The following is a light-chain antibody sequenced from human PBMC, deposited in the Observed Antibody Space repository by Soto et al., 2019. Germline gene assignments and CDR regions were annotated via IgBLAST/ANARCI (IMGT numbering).Light chain of an antibody. V-gene: IGKV2-28*01. CDR3: MQPLQSWT. CDR1: QSLLHSNGYNY. J-gene: IGKJ1*01. Sequence: DRVMTPSPLSLPVTPGEPASISCRSSQSLLHSNGYNYLDWYLQKPGQSPQLLIYLGSNRASGVPDRFSGSGSGTDFTLKISRVEAEDVGVYYCMQPLQSWTFGQGTKVDI. CDR2: LGS.